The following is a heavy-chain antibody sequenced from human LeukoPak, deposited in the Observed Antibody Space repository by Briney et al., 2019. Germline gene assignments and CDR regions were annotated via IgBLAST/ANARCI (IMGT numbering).Heavy chain of an antibody. CDR3: ARDPNGDYIGAFGM. Sequence: GGSLRLSCTASGFTFSAYAMMWVRQAPGKGPEWVSAIRGGGTSEFYADSVKGRFRISRDNSKDTLFLQMNSLRAEDTAVYYCARDPNGDYIGAFGMWGPGTMVTVSS. CDR2: IRGGGTSE. D-gene: IGHD4-17*01. CDR1: GFTFSAYA. J-gene: IGHJ3*02. V-gene: IGHV3-23*01.